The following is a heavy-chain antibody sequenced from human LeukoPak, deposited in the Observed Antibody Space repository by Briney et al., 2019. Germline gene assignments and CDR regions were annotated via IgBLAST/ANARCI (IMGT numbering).Heavy chain of an antibody. V-gene: IGHV3-30-3*01. CDR3: DPHDSSSPF. J-gene: IGHJ4*02. CDR1: GFIFSSYA. D-gene: IGHD6-6*01. CDR2: ISSDGSNK. Sequence: GGSLRLSCAASGFIFSSYAMHWVRQAPGKGLEWVAFISSDGSNKYYADSVKGRFTISRDNSKNTLYLQMNSLGDEETAVYYCDPHDSSSPFWGQGTLVTVSS.